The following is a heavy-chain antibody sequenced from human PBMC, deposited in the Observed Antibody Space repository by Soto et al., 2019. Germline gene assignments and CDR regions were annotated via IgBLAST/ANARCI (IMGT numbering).Heavy chain of an antibody. CDR3: ARDPPSGSFVDY. V-gene: IGHV4-39*02. J-gene: IGHJ4*02. D-gene: IGHD1-26*01. CDR1: GGSISSSSYY. CDR2: IYYSGST. Sequence: PSETLSLTCTVSGGSISSSSYYWGWIRQPPGKGLEWIGSIYYSGSTYYNPSLKSRVTISVDTSKNQFSLKLSSVTAEDTAVYYCARDPPSGSFVDYWGQGTLVTVSS.